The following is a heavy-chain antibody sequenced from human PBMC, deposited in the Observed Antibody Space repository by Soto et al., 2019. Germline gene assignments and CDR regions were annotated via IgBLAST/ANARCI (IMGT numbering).Heavy chain of an antibody. D-gene: IGHD6-13*01. CDR2: IYSDGST. CDR1: GFTVSSNY. Sequence: EVQLVESGGGLVQPGGSLRLSCAASGFTVSSNYMSWVRQAPGKGLEWVSLIYSDGSTYYADSVKGRFIISRDGSKNTLYLQMNSLRAEDTAVYYCARESSSSWGWFDPWGQGTLVTVSS. J-gene: IGHJ5*02. V-gene: IGHV3-66*01. CDR3: ARESSSSWGWFDP.